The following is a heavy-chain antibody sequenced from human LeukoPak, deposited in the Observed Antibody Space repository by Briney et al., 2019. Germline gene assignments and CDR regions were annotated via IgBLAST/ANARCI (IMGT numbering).Heavy chain of an antibody. CDR2: INQDGSEK. D-gene: IGHD5-12*01. CDR1: GFTFSSYW. V-gene: IGHV3-7*03. J-gene: IGHJ3*02. Sequence: GGSLRLSCAASGFTFSSYWMSWVRQAPGKGLEWVSNINQDGSEKYYVDSVKCRFTISRDNAKNSLYLQMNSLRAEDTAVYYCARGGVAIDAFDIWGQGTMVTVSS. CDR3: ARGGVAIDAFDI.